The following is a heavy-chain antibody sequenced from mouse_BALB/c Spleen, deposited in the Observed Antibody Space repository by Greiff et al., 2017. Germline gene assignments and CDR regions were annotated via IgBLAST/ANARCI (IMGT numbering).Heavy chain of an antibody. CDR1: GFTFSSFG. J-gene: IGHJ4*01. CDR3: ARDLTTVPDAMDY. CDR2: ISRCNSDI. Sequence: EVKLLESGGGLVQPGGSRKLSCAASGFTFSSFGMHWVRQGPGKGLEWVAYISRCNSDIYYADTLKGQFTITIDNPKNTLFMQMTSLRSEDTAMYYCARDLTTVPDAMDYWGQGTSVTVSS. D-gene: IGHD1-1*01. V-gene: IGHV5-17*02.